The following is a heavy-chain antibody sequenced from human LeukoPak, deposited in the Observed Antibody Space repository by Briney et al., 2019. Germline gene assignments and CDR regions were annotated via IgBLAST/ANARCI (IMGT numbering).Heavy chain of an antibody. J-gene: IGHJ4*02. Sequence: ASVKVSCKASGYTFTSYGISWVRQAPGQGLEWMGWINAYNGNTYYAQKLQGRVTMTTDTSTSTAYMELRSLRSDDTAVYYCARDGEGDSFCDYCGQGTLVTVSS. V-gene: IGHV1-18*01. CDR2: INAYNGNT. CDR3: ARDGEGDSFCDY. D-gene: IGHD5-18*01. CDR1: GYTFTSYG.